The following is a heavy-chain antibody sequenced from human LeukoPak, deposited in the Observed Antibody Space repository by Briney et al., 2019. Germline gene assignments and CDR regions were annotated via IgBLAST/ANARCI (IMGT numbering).Heavy chain of an antibody. Sequence: ASVTVSCTASGYTFTSYDINWVRQATGQGLEWMGWMNPNSGNTGYAQKFQGRVTMTRNTSISTAYMELSSLRSEDTAVYYCARWVGATTFDYWGQGTLVTVSS. CDR1: GYTFTSYD. CDR3: ARWVGATTFDY. V-gene: IGHV1-8*01. D-gene: IGHD1-26*01. CDR2: MNPNSGNT. J-gene: IGHJ4*02.